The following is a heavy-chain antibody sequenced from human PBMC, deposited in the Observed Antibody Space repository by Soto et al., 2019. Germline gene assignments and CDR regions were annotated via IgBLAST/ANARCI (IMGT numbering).Heavy chain of an antibody. CDR3: ARDDSSGYPGNWFDP. V-gene: IGHV3-74*01. Sequence: GGSLRLSCAASGFTFSNYWMHWVRQAPGKGLVWVARINDDGSTKDYADSVKGRFTISRDNAKNTLYLQMNSLRAEDTAVYYCARDDSSGYPGNWFDPWGQGTLVTVSS. CDR2: INDDGSTK. J-gene: IGHJ5*02. CDR1: GFTFSNYW. D-gene: IGHD3-3*01.